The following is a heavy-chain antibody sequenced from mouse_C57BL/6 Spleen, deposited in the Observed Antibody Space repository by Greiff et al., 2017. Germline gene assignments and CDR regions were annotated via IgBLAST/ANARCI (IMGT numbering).Heavy chain of an antibody. D-gene: IGHD2-1*01. CDR1: GYTFTSYW. CDR2: IDPSDSYT. Sequence: VQLQQPGAELVMPGASVKLSCKASGYTFTSYWMHWVKQRPGQGLEWIGEIDPSDSYTNYNQKFKGKSTLTVDKSSSTAYMQLSSLTSEYSAVYYCARRGIYYGNYHWYFDVWGTGTTVTVSS. J-gene: IGHJ1*03. CDR3: ARRGIYYGNYHWYFDV. V-gene: IGHV1-69*01.